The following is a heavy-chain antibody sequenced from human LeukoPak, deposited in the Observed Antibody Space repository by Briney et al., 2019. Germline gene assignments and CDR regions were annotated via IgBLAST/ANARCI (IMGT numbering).Heavy chain of an antibody. CDR1: GFTFTTSG. Sequence: GRSLRLSCAASGFTFTTSGMHWVRQAPGKGLEWVANIKQDGSEKYYADSVKGRFTISRDNSKNTLYLQMNSLRAEDTAVYYCAKDYCSSTSCYMRLNWFDPWGQGTLVTVSS. V-gene: IGHV3-30*02. J-gene: IGHJ5*02. D-gene: IGHD2-2*02. CDR2: IKQDGSEK. CDR3: AKDYCSSTSCYMRLNWFDP.